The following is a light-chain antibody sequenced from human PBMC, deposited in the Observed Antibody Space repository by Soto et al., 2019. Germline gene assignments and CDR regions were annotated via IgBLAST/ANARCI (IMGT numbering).Light chain of an antibody. Sequence: DNQMTKSPPTLPASKVDRATIPCRASESVGTWLAWYQHKPGKAPKFLIYDASSLESGVPARFSGSGSGTEFTLTISNLQPEDFATYFCQQCHNFPMTFGQGTKVDI. V-gene: IGKV1-5*01. CDR3: QQCHNFPMT. J-gene: IGKJ1*01. CDR1: ESVGTW. CDR2: DAS.